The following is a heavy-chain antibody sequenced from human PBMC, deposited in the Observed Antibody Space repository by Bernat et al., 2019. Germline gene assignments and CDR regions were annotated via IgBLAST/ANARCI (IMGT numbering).Heavy chain of an antibody. CDR1: GFTFIDAW. CDR3: TTKQTPRECYGENCYDS. V-gene: IGHV3-15*01. Sequence: EVQLLESGGGLVKPGGSLRLSCAASGFTFIDAWMNWVRQAPGKGLEFIGRIKSKADGGTTDYAAPVKGRFTISRDDSQNMVYLQMNDLKTEDTALYYCTTKQTPRECYGENCYDSWGQGALVTVSS. D-gene: IGHD2-21*01. J-gene: IGHJ4*02. CDR2: IKSKADGGTT.